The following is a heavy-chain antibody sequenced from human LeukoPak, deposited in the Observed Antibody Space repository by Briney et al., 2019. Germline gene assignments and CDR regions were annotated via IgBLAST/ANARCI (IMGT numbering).Heavy chain of an antibody. CDR1: GGSISSGGSR. CDR3: ARVGVVGWYYLFDY. Sequence: PSETLSLTCNVSGGSISSGGSRWSWIRQHPGKGLEWIGYIYYSGSTYYNPSLESRLTMSVDTSKNQFSLHLTSVTAADTAVYYCARVGVVGWYYLFDYWGQGTLVTVSS. V-gene: IGHV4-31*03. D-gene: IGHD6-19*01. CDR2: IYYSGST. J-gene: IGHJ4*02.